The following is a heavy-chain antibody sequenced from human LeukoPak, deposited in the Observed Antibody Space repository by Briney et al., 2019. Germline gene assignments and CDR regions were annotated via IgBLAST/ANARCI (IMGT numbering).Heavy chain of an antibody. CDR2: INTNTGNP. Sequence: ASVKVSCKASGYTFTSYAMNWVRQAPRQGLEWMGWINTNTGNPTYAQSFTGRVVFSLDTSASTANLQIISLKAEDTAVYYCARGDVLRYFDWVFQAYCFDSWGQGTLVTVSS. V-gene: IGHV7-4-1*02. D-gene: IGHD3-9*01. CDR1: GYTFTSYA. J-gene: IGHJ5*01. CDR3: ARGDVLRYFDWVFQAYCFDS.